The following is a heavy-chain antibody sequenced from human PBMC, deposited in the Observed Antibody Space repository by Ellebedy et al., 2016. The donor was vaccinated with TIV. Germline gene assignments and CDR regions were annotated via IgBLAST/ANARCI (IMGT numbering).Heavy chain of an antibody. CDR2: ISYDGNNQ. V-gene: IGHV3-30*01. CDR1: GFTFSSHA. D-gene: IGHD2-21*01. CDR3: ARVPGEELNYYYYGMDA. Sequence: PGGSLRLSCAASGFTFSSHAMYWVRQAPGTGLEWVAVISYDGNNQHYADSVKGRFTIPRDQSKNTVYLQMNSLRAEDTSVYYCARVPGEELNYYYYGMDAWGQGTTVTVSS. J-gene: IGHJ6*02.